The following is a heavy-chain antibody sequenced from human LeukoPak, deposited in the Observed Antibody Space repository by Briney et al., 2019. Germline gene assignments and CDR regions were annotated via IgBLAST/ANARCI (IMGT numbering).Heavy chain of an antibody. Sequence: SETLSLTCTVPGGSISSGSYYWTWIRQPAGKRLEWIGHIYTSGATSYNPSLQSRVTISVDTSKHEFSLKLTSLTAADTAVYYCARTGGGVGWFGTIDSWGQGTLVTVSS. D-gene: IGHD1-14*01. V-gene: IGHV4-61*09. CDR3: ARTGGGVGWFGTIDS. CDR1: GGSISSGSYY. J-gene: IGHJ4*02. CDR2: IYTSGAT.